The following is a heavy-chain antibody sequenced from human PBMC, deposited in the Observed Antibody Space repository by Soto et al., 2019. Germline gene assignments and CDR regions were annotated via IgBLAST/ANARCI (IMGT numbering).Heavy chain of an antibody. V-gene: IGHV4-34*01. Sequence: QVQLQQWGAGLLKPSETLSLTCAVYGGSFSGYYWSWIRQPPGKGLEWIGEINHSGSTNYNPSLKSRVTISVDTSKNQFSLKLSSVTAADTAVYYCARAPPHCPIAAAGFDSWGQGTLVTVSS. J-gene: IGHJ4*02. CDR1: GGSFSGYY. D-gene: IGHD6-13*01. CDR2: INHSGST. CDR3: ARAPPHCPIAAAGFDS.